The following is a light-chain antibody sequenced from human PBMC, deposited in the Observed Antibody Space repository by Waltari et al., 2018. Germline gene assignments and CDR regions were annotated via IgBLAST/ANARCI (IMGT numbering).Light chain of an antibody. CDR2: WAF. J-gene: IGKJ1*01. CDR3: QQYYSRRT. Sequence: DIVMTQSPDSLAVSLGERATINCKSSQSLLYNSNDKNYLAWYQQKPGQPPKLLIYWAFTRHSGVLDRFSGSGSATDFTLTISSLQAEDVAVYYCQQYYSRRTFGQGTKVEIK. CDR1: QSLLYNSNDKNY. V-gene: IGKV4-1*01.